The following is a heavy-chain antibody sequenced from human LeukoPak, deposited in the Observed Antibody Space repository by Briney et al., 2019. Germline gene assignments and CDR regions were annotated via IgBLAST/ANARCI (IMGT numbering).Heavy chain of an antibody. CDR3: AEGGSSSSNWHEYYYYYMDV. D-gene: IGHD6-6*01. CDR2: IYHSGST. CDR1: GYSISSGYY. V-gene: IGHV4-38-2*02. J-gene: IGHJ6*03. Sequence: SETLSLTCTVSGYSISSGYYWGWIRQPPGKGLEWIGSIYHSGSTYYNPSLKSRVTISVDTSKNQFSLKLSSVTAADTAVYYCAEGGSSSSNWHEYYYYYMDVWGKGTTVTVSS.